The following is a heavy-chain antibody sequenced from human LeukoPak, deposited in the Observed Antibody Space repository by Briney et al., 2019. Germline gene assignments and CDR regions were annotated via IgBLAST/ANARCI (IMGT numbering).Heavy chain of an antibody. D-gene: IGHD5-18*01. Sequence: PSETLSLTCTVSGGSISSYYWSWIRQPPGKGLEWIGYIYYSGSTNYNPSLKSRVAISVDTSKNQFSLKLSSVTAADTAVYYCARTTEGGYTYGYFYYYYMDVWGKGTTVTISS. CDR2: IYYSGST. J-gene: IGHJ6*03. CDR3: ARTTEGGYTYGYFYYYYMDV. CDR1: GGSISSYY. V-gene: IGHV4-59*01.